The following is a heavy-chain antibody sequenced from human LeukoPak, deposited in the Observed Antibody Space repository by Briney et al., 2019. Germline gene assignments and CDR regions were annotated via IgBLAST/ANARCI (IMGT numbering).Heavy chain of an antibody. CDR1: GFTFSSYS. V-gene: IGHV3-21*01. D-gene: IGHD3-10*02. J-gene: IGHJ6*04. Sequence: GGSLRLSCAASGFTFSSYSMNWVRQAPGKGLEWVSSISSSSSYIYYADSVKGRFTISRDNAKNSLYLQMNGLRAEDTAVYYCEELGITMIGGVWGKGTTVTISS. CDR3: EELGITMIGGV. CDR2: ISSSSSYI.